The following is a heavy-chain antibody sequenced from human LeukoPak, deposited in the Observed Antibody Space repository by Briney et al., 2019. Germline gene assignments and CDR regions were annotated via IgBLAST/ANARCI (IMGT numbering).Heavy chain of an antibody. CDR3: AKKVGLVSAPLYYFDL. CDR1: GFTFSSYA. V-gene: IGHV3-23*01. D-gene: IGHD6-6*01. J-gene: IGHJ4*02. Sequence: GGSLRLSCAASGFTFSSYAMSWVRQAPGKGLELVSATSGPGGSRDYADSVKGRFTISRDNSKNTLHLQMNSLRAEDTAIYYCAKKVGLVSAPLYYFDLWGQGTLVTVSS. CDR2: TSGPGGSR.